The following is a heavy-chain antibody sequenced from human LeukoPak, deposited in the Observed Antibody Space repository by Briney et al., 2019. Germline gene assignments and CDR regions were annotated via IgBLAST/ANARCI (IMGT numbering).Heavy chain of an antibody. D-gene: IGHD3-3*01. CDR2: FDPEDGET. V-gene: IGHV1-24*01. Sequence: ASVKVSCKVSGYTLTELSMHWVRQAPGKGLEWVGGFDPEDGETIYAQKFQGRVTMTEDTSTDTAYMELSSLRSEDTAVYYCATAGLHNYDFWSGPSDYWGQGTLVTVSS. CDR3: ATAGLHNYDFWSGPSDY. CDR1: GYTLTELS. J-gene: IGHJ4*02.